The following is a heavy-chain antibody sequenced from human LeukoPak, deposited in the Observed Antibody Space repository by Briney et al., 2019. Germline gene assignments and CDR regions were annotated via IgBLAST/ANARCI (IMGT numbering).Heavy chain of an antibody. CDR1: GGTFRSYG. D-gene: IGHD2-2*01. J-gene: IGHJ6*02. CDR2: FIPILGTA. CDR3: ARGLYCSSSTSCYDYGMDV. Sequence: SVKVSCKASGGTFRSYGLNWVRQAPGQGLEWMGGFIPILGTAKYAQKLQGRVTITADESTSTAYTDLSSLTYEDTALYYCARGLYCSSSTSCYDYGMDVWGQGTTVTVSS. V-gene: IGHV1-69*01.